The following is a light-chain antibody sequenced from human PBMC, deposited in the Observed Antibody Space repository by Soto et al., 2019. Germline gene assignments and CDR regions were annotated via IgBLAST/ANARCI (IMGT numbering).Light chain of an antibody. V-gene: IGLV2-14*01. CDR1: SSDVGGYND. CDR2: DVS. CDR3: SSYTSSSTYV. J-gene: IGLJ1*01. Sequence: QSVLTQPASVSGSPGQSITISCTGTSSDVGGYNDVSWYQQPPGKAPKLMIYDVSNRPSGDSHRFSGIKSGNTAFPTICGLQAEDEADYYWSSYTSSSTYVFGTGTKVTVL.